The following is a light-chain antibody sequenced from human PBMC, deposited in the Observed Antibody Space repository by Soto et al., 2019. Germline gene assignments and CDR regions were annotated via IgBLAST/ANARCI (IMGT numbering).Light chain of an antibody. Sequence: DIQMTQSPSTLSASVGDRVTITCRASQSISTWLAWYQQKPGKAPKLLIYRASSLEIGVPSRFSGSGSGTDFTLTISSLQPDDFATYYCQQYKSWPLTFGGGTKVEIQ. CDR3: QQYKSWPLT. CDR2: RAS. V-gene: IGKV1-5*03. J-gene: IGKJ4*01. CDR1: QSISTW.